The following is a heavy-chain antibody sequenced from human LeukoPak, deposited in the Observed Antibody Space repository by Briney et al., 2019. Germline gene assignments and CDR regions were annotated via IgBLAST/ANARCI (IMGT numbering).Heavy chain of an antibody. CDR3: ARGRGRRTTSTRNWFDP. V-gene: IGHV3-15*01. CDR2: IKSKTDGGTT. D-gene: IGHD2/OR15-2a*01. Sequence: GGSLRLSCAASGFTFSNAWMSWVRQAPGKGLEWVGRIKSKTDGGTTDYAAPVKGRFTISRDNSKNTLYLQMNSLRVEDTAVYYCARGRGRRTTSTRNWFDPWGQGTLVTVSS. J-gene: IGHJ5*02. CDR1: GFTFSNAW.